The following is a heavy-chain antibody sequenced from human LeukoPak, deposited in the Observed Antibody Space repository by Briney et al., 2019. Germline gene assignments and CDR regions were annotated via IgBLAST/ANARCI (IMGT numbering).Heavy chain of an antibody. CDR1: GFTFSSYA. D-gene: IGHD6-19*01. Sequence: PGGSLRLSCAASGFTFSSYAMHWVRQAPGKGLEWVAVISYDGSNKYYADSVKGRFTISRDNSKNTLYLQMNSLRAEDTAVYYCARRTYSSGLLDYWGQGTLVTVSS. CDR2: ISYDGSNK. V-gene: IGHV3-30*04. J-gene: IGHJ4*02. CDR3: ARRTYSSGLLDY.